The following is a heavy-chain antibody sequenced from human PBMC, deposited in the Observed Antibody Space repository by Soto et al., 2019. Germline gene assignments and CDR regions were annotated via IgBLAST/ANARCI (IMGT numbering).Heavy chain of an antibody. CDR3: ARMETFGSLNWFDP. CDR1: GYSFTNND. Sequence: ASVKVSCKASGYSFTNNDVSWVRQATGQGLEWMGWMNPGSGDTGYAQKFQGRVTMTRDISIATAYMELNNLRSDDTAIYYCARMETFGSLNWFDPWGQGTLVTVYS. V-gene: IGHV1-8*01. CDR2: MNPGSGDT. J-gene: IGHJ5*02. D-gene: IGHD3-16*01.